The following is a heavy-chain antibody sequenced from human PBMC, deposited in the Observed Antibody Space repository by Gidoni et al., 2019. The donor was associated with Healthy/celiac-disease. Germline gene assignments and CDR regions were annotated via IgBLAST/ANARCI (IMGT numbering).Heavy chain of an antibody. Sequence: EVQLVESGGGLVKPGGSLRLSCAASGFTFSSSSMNWVRQAPGKGLEWVSSISSSSSYIYYADSVKGRFTISRDNAKNSLYLQMNSLRAEDTAVYYCARDSGYDYVWGSDRPYYYYYGMDVWGQGTTVTVSS. CDR2: ISSSSSYI. CDR1: GFTFSSSS. J-gene: IGHJ6*02. V-gene: IGHV3-21*01. D-gene: IGHD3-16*01. CDR3: ARDSGYDYVWGSDRPYYYYYGMDV.